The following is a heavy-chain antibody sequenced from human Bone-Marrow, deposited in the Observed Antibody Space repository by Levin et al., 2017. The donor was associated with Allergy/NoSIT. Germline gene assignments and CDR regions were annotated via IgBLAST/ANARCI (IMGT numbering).Heavy chain of an antibody. J-gene: IGHJ2*01. CDR2: INHSGSA. D-gene: IGHD2-2*01. Sequence: GSLRLSCAVYGGPFNGYYWSWIRQPPGKGLEWIGEINHSGSANYNPSLKSRVIISVDTSKNQFSLKLNSVTAADTAVYYCARWAPYCSSSSCQARYFDLWGRGTLVIVSS. V-gene: IGHV4-34*01. CDR3: ARWAPYCSSSSCQARYFDL. CDR1: GGPFNGYY.